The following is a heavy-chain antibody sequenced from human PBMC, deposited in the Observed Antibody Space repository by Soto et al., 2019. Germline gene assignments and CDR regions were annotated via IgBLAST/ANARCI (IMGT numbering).Heavy chain of an antibody. Sequence: SVSNVWMYWVRPAPGKGLEWVGRMKTKFDGGTTDYAAPVKGRFTISRDDSKNTLYLQMNSLNTEDTAVYFCSTDRPYSSGALKSWGQGTMVTVSS. J-gene: IGHJ3*01. CDR1: SVSNVW. CDR3: STDRPYSSGALKS. CDR2: MKTKFDGGTT. V-gene: IGHV3-15*01. D-gene: IGHD2-21*01.